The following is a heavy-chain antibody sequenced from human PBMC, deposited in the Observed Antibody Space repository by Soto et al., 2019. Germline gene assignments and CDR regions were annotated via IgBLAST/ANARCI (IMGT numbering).Heavy chain of an antibody. CDR3: ASPMVRGAPRWKYYYYGMDV. CDR2: INHSGST. CDR1: GGSISSGGYY. Sequence: SETLSLTCTVSGGSISSGGYYWSWIRQPPGKGLEWIGEINHSGSTNYNPSLKSRVTISVDTSKNQFSLKLSSVTAADTAVYYCASPMVRGAPRWKYYYYGMDVWGQGTTVTVSS. V-gene: IGHV4-39*07. J-gene: IGHJ6*02. D-gene: IGHD3-10*01.